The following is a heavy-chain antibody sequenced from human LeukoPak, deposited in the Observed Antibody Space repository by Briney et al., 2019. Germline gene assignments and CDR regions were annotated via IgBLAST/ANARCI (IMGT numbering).Heavy chain of an antibody. D-gene: IGHD5-12*01. CDR1: GYTFTGYY. CDR3: ARSGRGTYYYFDL. Sequence: GASVTVSCKASGYTFTGYYMHWVRQAPGQGLEWMGWISGYNGNTNYAQKFLGRVSMTADTSTSTAYMELRSLTSDDTAVYYCARSGRGTYYYFDLWGLGTLVTVSS. V-gene: IGHV1-18*04. CDR2: ISGYNGNT. J-gene: IGHJ4*02.